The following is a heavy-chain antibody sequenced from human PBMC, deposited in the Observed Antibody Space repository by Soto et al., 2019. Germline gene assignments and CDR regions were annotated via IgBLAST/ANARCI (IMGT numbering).Heavy chain of an antibody. Sequence: GGSLRLSCSASGFTFSSYAMHWVRQAPGKGLEYVSAISSNGGSTYYTDSVKGRFTISRDNSKNTVFLQMNSLRDEDTAVYYCVKPPVITASYYYYDMDVWGQATTVTVSS. CDR1: GFTFSSYA. V-gene: IGHV3-64*04. D-gene: IGHD4-4*01. J-gene: IGHJ6*02. CDR3: VKPPVITASYYYYDMDV. CDR2: ISSNGGST.